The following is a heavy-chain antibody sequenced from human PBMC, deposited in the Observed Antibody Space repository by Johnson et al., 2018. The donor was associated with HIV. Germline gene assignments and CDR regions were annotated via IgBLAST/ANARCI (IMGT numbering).Heavy chain of an antibody. J-gene: IGHJ3*02. Sequence: VQLVESGGGLVQPGGSLRLSCAASGFTFTNAWMTWVRQAPGKGLEWVRRIKSKTDGGTTDYAAPVKCRFTISRNDSNNTLNLQMNSLKTEDTAVYYCIKGGMIVVGDAFDIWGQGTMVTVSS. V-gene: IGHV3-15*01. D-gene: IGHD3-22*01. CDR1: GFTFTNAW. CDR2: IKSKTDGGTT. CDR3: IKGGMIVVGDAFDI.